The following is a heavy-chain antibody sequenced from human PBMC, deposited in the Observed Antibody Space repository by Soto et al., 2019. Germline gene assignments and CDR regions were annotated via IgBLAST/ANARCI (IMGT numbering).Heavy chain of an antibody. D-gene: IGHD2-8*01. CDR1: RVTFSSYN. V-gene: IGHV3-21*04. CDR2: IISSSSHI. J-gene: IGHJ4*02. CDR3: APGPEPIVYGVFDS. Sequence: PGGALRLSCADSRVTFSSYNMHWVRQAPGKGLEWVSSIISSSSHIYYADSVKIRFTISRDNAKNTLYMKMNSLRAQRLAVYHCAPGPEPIVYGVFDSWGLGTLVTVS.